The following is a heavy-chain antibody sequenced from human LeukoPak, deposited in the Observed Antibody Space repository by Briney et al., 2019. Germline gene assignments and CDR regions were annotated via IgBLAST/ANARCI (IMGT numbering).Heavy chain of an antibody. D-gene: IGHD1-26*01. CDR1: GGSISSYY. Sequence: PSETLSLTCTVSGGSISSYYWSWIRQPPGKGLEWIAYISDIGSINYNPSLKSRVTISLDTSKNQFSLKLSSVTAADTAVYYCARRTTTVGATASAFDIWGQGTMVTVSS. V-gene: IGHV4-59*12. J-gene: IGHJ3*02. CDR3: ARRTTTVGATASAFDI. CDR2: ISDIGSI.